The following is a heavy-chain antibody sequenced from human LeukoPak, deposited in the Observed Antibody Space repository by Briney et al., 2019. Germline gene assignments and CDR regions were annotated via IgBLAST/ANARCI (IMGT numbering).Heavy chain of an antibody. J-gene: IGHJ4*02. CDR2: INHSGST. D-gene: IGHD5-18*01. V-gene: IGHV4-34*01. CDR1: GGSFSDYY. CDR3: ARHHTAMVRIDY. Sequence: SETLSLTCAVYGGSFSDYYWSWIRQPPGKGLEWIGEINHSGSTNYNPSLKSRVTISVDTSKNQFSLKLSSVTAADTAVYYCARHHTAMVRIDYWGQGTLVTVSS.